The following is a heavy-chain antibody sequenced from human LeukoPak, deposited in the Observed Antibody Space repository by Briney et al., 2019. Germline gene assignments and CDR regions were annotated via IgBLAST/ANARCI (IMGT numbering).Heavy chain of an antibody. CDR3: ARGYYYDSSGYYYGMDV. Sequence: SETLSLTCSVSGGSISSYYWSWIRQPPGKGLEWIGYIYYSGSTNYNPSLKSRVTILVDTSKNQFSLKLNSVTAADTAVYYCARGYYYDSSGYYYGMDVWGQGTTVTVSS. V-gene: IGHV4-59*01. D-gene: IGHD3-22*01. J-gene: IGHJ6*02. CDR1: GGSISSYY. CDR2: IYYSGST.